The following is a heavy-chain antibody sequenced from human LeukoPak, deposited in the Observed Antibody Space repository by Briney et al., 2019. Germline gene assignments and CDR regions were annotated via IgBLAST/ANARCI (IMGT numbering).Heavy chain of an antibody. Sequence: SVKVSCKAFGGTFSSYAISWVRQAPGQGLEWMGRIIPIFGTANYAQKFQGRVTITTDESTSTAYMELSSLRSEDTAVYYCARDLIRPLYYYDSSGYGYWGQGTLVTVSS. V-gene: IGHV1-69*05. CDR1: GGTFSSYA. CDR2: IIPIFGTA. CDR3: ARDLIRPLYYYDSSGYGY. D-gene: IGHD3-22*01. J-gene: IGHJ4*02.